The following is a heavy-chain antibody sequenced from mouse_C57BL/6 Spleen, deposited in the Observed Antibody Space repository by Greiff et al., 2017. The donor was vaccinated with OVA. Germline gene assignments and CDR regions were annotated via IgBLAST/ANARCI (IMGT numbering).Heavy chain of an antibody. CDR2: IYPGDGDT. CDR3: ARLNDYDGYFDV. D-gene: IGHD2-4*01. V-gene: IGHV1-82*01. Sequence: VQLQQSGPELVKPGASVKISCKASGYAFSSSWMNWVKQRPGKGLEWIGRIYPGDGDTNYNGKFKGKATLTADKSSSTAYMQLSSLTSEDSAVYFCARLNDYDGYFDVWGTGTTVTVSS. J-gene: IGHJ1*03. CDR1: GYAFSSSW.